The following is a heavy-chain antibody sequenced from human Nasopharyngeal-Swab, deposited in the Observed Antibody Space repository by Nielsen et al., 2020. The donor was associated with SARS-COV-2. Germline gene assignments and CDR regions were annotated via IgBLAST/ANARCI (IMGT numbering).Heavy chain of an antibody. CDR2: IFSNDEK. J-gene: IGHJ4*02. Sequence: WIRQPPGKALEWLAHIFSNDEKSYSTSLKSRLTISKDTSKSQVVLTMTNMDPVDTATYYCARIHWGSWMVRGVYFDYWGQGTLVTVSS. CDR3: ARIHWGSWMVRGVYFDY. V-gene: IGHV2-26*01. D-gene: IGHD3-10*01.